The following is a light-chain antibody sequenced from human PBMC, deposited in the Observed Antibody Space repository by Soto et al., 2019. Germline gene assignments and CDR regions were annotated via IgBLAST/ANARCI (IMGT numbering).Light chain of an antibody. Sequence: EIVMTQSPATLSVSPGERATLSCRASQSLSSNLAWYQQKPGQAPRLLIYGASTRATGIPARFSGSGSGTEFTLTISSLQSEDFAVYYCQQYNGWPKTFGQGTKVEIK. CDR1: QSLSSN. CDR2: GAS. J-gene: IGKJ1*01. V-gene: IGKV3-15*01. CDR3: QQYNGWPKT.